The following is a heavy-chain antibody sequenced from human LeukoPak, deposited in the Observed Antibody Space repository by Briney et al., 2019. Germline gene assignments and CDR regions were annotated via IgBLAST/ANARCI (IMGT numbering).Heavy chain of an antibody. CDR3: ARVPATDYYYYYYMDV. CDR2: IKQDGSET. D-gene: IGHD2-2*01. CDR1: GFSIRSSW. Sequence: GGSLRLSCAASGFSIRSSWMSWVRQAPGKGLEWVANIKQDGSETDYVASVKGRFTISRDNAENSLYLQMNSLRAEDTAVYYCARVPATDYYYYYYMDVWGKGTTVTVSS. J-gene: IGHJ6*03. V-gene: IGHV3-7*04.